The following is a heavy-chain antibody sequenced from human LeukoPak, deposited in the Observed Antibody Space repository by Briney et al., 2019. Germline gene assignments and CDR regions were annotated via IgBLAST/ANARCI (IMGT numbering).Heavy chain of an antibody. Sequence: VGALRLSSAAPGFTFSDYSTNCVRQAPGKGLEWVSPSSRSSRYIYYADWVKRRFTISRDNAKNTLYLQMNSLRAEDTAVFYCATRAGSVGATGAFDLWGQRTMVTVS. D-gene: IGHD1-26*01. CDR1: GFTFSDYS. J-gene: IGHJ3*01. CDR3: ATRAGSVGATGAFDL. CDR2: SSRSSRYI. V-gene: IGHV3-21*01.